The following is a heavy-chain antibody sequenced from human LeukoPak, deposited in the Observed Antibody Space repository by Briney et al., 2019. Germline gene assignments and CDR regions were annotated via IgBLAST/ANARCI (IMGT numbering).Heavy chain of an antibody. V-gene: IGHV3-48*01. CDR3: ARAKGVATDAFDI. CDR1: GFTFSSYW. J-gene: IGHJ3*02. D-gene: IGHD5-12*01. Sequence: GGSLRLSCAASGFTFSSYWMNWARQAPGKGLEWVSYISSSSSTIYYADSVKGRFTISRDNAKNSLYLQMNSLRAEDTAVYYCARAKGVATDAFDIWGQGTMVTVSS. CDR2: ISSSSSTI.